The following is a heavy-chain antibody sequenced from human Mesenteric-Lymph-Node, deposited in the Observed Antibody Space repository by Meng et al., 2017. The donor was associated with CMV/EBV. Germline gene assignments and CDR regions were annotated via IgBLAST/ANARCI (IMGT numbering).Heavy chain of an antibody. CDR1: GGSVSSGSYY. CDR3: ARDHAVPGAIGPLYSYYFGMDV. J-gene: IGHJ6*02. D-gene: IGHD2-2*02. V-gene: IGHV4-39*07. CDR2: IYHSGST. Sequence: SETLSLTCTVSGGSVSSGSYYWSWIRQPPGKGLEWIGSIYHSGSTYYNPSLKSRVTISVDTSKNHFSLKLSSVTAADTALYYCARDHAVPGAIGPLYSYYFGMDVWGQGTTVTVSS.